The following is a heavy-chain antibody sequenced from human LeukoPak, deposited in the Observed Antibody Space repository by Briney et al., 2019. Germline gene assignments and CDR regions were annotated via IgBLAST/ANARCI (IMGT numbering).Heavy chain of an antibody. J-gene: IGHJ5*02. CDR1: GGSFSGYY. D-gene: IGHD3-22*01. CDR3: ARLVGTMIVPRYGWLDP. V-gene: IGHV4-34*01. Sequence: SETLSLTCAVYGGSFSGYYWTWIRQPPGKGLEWIGEINHSGSTNYNPSLKSRVTISVDTSKKQFSLKLSSVTAADTAVYYCARLVGTMIVPRYGWLDPWGQGTLVTVSS. CDR2: INHSGST.